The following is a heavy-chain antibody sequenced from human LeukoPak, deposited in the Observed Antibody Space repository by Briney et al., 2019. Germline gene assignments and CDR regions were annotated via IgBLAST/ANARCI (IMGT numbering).Heavy chain of an antibody. CDR3: ARGERGRDCDY. V-gene: IGHV1-2*02. CDR1: VYTFTVYY. J-gene: IGHJ4*01. CDR2: INPNRGGT. D-gene: IGHD1-1*01. Sequence: ASVKVSCKASVYTFTVYYIHWVRQAPGQGLWWMGWINPNRGGTNYAQKFQGRVTMTRDTSISTAYIEQSRLRSDDTAVYYCARGERGRDCDYSGHGKLCSVSS.